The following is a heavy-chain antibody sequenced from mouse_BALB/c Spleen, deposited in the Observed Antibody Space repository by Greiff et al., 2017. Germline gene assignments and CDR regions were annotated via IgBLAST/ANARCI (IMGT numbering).Heavy chain of an antibody. CDR2: ISSGGGT. D-gene: IGHD1-1*01. CDR3: AREEDYYGSRNAMDY. CDR1: GFTFSSYA. Sequence: EVKLVESGGGLVKPGGSLKLSCAASGFTFSSYAMSWVRQTPEKRLEWVASISSGGGTYYPDSVKGRFTISRDNARNILYLQMSSLRSEDTAMYSCAREEDYYGSRNAMDYWGQGTSVTVSS. V-gene: IGHV5-6-5*01. J-gene: IGHJ4*01.